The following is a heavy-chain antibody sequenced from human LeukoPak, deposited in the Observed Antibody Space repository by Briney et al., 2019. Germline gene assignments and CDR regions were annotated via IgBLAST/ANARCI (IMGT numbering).Heavy chain of an antibody. Sequence: GGSLRLSCAASGFTFSTYSMNWVRQAPGKGLEWVSYITGSSTTIYYADSVKGRFTISRDNSKNTLYLQMNSLRAEDTAVYYCAKDSRATMVRGVEFDYWGRGTLVTVSS. CDR2: ITGSSTTI. CDR3: AKDSRATMVRGVEFDY. CDR1: GFTFSTYS. D-gene: IGHD3-10*01. V-gene: IGHV3-48*01. J-gene: IGHJ4*02.